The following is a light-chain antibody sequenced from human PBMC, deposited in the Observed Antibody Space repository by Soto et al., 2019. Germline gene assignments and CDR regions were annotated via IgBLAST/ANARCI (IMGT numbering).Light chain of an antibody. CDR3: SSYTSSSTRV. Sequence: QSVLTQPASVSGSPGQSITISCTGTSSDVGGYKYVSWYQQHPGKAPKLMIYDIRNRPSGVSNRFSGSKSGNTASLTISGLQAEDEADYYWSSYTSSSTRVFGTGTKLTVL. CDR2: DIR. J-gene: IGLJ1*01. CDR1: SSDVGGYKY. V-gene: IGLV2-14*03.